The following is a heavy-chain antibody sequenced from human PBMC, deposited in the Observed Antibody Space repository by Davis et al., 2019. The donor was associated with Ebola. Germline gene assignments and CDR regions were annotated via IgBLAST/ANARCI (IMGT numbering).Heavy chain of an antibody. V-gene: IGHV4-59*12. CDR2: IYYSGST. CDR3: ARGHGLTGTTDWLDP. D-gene: IGHD1-7*01. CDR1: GGAISSYY. J-gene: IGHJ5*02. Sequence: SETLSLTCTVSGGAISSYYWSWLRQPPGKGLEWIGYIYYSGSTNYNPSLKSRVTISVDTSKNQFSLKLSSVTAADTAVYYCARGHGLTGTTDWLDPWGQGTLVTVSS.